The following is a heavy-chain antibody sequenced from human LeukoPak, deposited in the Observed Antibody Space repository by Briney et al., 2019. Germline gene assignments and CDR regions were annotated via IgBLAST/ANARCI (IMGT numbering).Heavy chain of an antibody. Sequence: SETLSLTCAVSGASLSGFYWSWIRQPPGKGLEWIGEINHSGRTNYNPSLKSLFTISVVTSENQFSLKVTSVTVADTAVYFCARGRGRNYYDSSGFFEGTGRVARRRMYHFDSWGQGTLVTVSS. J-gene: IGHJ4*02. V-gene: IGHV4-34*01. CDR2: INHSGRT. CDR3: ARGRGRNYYDSSGFFEGTGRVARRRMYHFDS. CDR1: GASLSGFY. D-gene: IGHD3-22*01.